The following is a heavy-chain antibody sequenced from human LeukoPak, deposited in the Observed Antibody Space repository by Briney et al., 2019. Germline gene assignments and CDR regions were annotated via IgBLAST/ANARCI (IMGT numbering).Heavy chain of an antibody. CDR1: GCTFTSYG. D-gene: IGHD3-10*01. J-gene: IGHJ5*02. CDR3: ARDLGSGSFRNWFDP. CDR2: ISGYNGDT. V-gene: IGHV1-18*01. Sequence: GASVKVSCKASGCTFTSYGISWVRQAPGQGLEWMGWISGYNGDTNYAQNLQGRVTMTTDTSTSTAYMELRSLRSDDTAVYYCARDLGSGSFRNWFDPWGQGTLVTVSS.